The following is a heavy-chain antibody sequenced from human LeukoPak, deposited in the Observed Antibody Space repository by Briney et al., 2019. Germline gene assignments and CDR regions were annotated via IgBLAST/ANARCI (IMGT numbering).Heavy chain of an antibody. J-gene: IGHJ4*02. V-gene: IGHV1-2*02. D-gene: IGHD3-9*01. CDR1: GYTFTGYY. CDR2: INPNSGGT. CDR3: ARDHVLRYFDWLFIADYDSSGSLDY. Sequence: GASVKVSCKASGYTFTGYYMHWVRQAPGQGLEWMGWINPNSGGTNYAQKFQGRVTMTRDTSISTAYMELSRLRSDDTAVYYCARDHVLRYFDWLFIADYDSSGSLDYWGQGTLVTVSS.